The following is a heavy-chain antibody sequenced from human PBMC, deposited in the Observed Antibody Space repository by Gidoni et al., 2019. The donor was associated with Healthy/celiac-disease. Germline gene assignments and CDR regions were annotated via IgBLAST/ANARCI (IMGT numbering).Heavy chain of an antibody. V-gene: IGHV3-64D*06. CDR1: GFTFSSSA. J-gene: IGHJ4*02. Sequence: EVQLVESGGGLVQPGGPLRLSCSAPGFTFSSSALHWFRQAPGKGLEYVSAISSNGGSTYYADSVKGRFTISRDNSKNTLYLQMSSLRAEDTAVYYCVKDLDDYVWGSYRYIHAEKDYWGQGTLVTVSS. CDR2: ISSNGGST. D-gene: IGHD3-16*02. CDR3: VKDLDDYVWGSYRYIHAEKDY.